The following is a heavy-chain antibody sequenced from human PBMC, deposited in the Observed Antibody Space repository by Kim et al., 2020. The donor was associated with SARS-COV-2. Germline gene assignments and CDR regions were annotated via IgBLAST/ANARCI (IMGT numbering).Heavy chain of an antibody. D-gene: IGHD6-13*01. J-gene: IGHJ4*02. CDR3: AKDVRKRDYTSSWYDTGMDY. Sequence: GRFTISRDNAKNSLYLQMHSLRAEDTALYYCAKDVRKRDYTSSWYDTGMDYWGQGTLVTVAS. V-gene: IGHV3-9*01.